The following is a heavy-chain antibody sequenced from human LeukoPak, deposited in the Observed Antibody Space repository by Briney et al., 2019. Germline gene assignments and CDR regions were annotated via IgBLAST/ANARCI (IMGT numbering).Heavy chain of an antibody. CDR2: IHPEGNEK. D-gene: IGHD1-1*01. CDR3: ARGDDFSGDH. CDR1: GFTFSNFW. Sequence: GGSLRLSCAVSGFTFSNFWMSWVRQAPGRGLEWVANIHPEGNEKYHVESVRGRFTISRDNAKNLLSLQMNGLRVEDTAVYYCARGDDFSGDHWGQGTLVTVSS. J-gene: IGHJ4*02. V-gene: IGHV3-7*04.